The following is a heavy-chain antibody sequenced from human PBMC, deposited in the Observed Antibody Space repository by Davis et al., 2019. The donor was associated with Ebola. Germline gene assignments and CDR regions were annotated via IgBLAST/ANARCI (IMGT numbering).Heavy chain of an antibody. CDR1: GYTLTDLS. Sequence: ASVTVSCKVSGYTLTDLSMHWVRQAPGKGLEWMGRVVPNSGGTNYAQKFQDRVTMTRNTSISTAYMELTSLTTDDPAVYYCARGDKFGLPNWGQGTLVTVSS. D-gene: IGHD3-16*01. CDR2: VVPNSGGT. J-gene: IGHJ4*02. V-gene: IGHV1-2*06. CDR3: ARGDKFGLPN.